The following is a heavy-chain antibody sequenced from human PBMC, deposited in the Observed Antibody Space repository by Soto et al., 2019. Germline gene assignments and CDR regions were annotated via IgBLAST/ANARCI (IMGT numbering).Heavy chain of an antibody. J-gene: IGHJ4*02. Sequence: QVQLVQSGAEVKKPGSSVKVSCKASGGTFSSYAISWVRQAPGQGLEWMGGIIPIFGTANYAQKFQGRVTITADKSTSTVYMELSSLRSEDTAVYYCAKSAGRITMIVVVHNRAYFDYWGQGTLVTVSS. CDR3: AKSAGRITMIVVVHNRAYFDY. CDR1: GGTFSSYA. V-gene: IGHV1-69*06. D-gene: IGHD3-22*01. CDR2: IIPIFGTA.